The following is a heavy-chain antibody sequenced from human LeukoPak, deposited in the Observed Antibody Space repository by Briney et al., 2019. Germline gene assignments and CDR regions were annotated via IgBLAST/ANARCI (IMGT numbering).Heavy chain of an antibody. J-gene: IGHJ4*02. CDR2: ISSSSSYI. Sequence: GGSLRLSCAASGFTFSSYSVNWVRQAPGKGLEWVSSISSSSSYIYYADSVKGRFTISRGDAKNSLYLQMNSLRAEDTAVYYCARAHGYSPAGYWGQGTLVTVSS. CDR1: GFTFSSYS. V-gene: IGHV3-21*01. D-gene: IGHD5-24*01. CDR3: ARAHGYSPAGY.